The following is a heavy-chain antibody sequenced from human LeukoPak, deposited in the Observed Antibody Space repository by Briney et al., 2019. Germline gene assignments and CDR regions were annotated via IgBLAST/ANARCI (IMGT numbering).Heavy chain of an antibody. V-gene: IGHV1-69*04. CDR2: IIPILGIA. D-gene: IGHD2-21*02. CDR3: ARDCGGDCYSNY. Sequence: GASVKVSCKASGGTFSSYAISWVRQAPGQGLEWMGRIIPILGIANYAQKFQGRVTITADKSTSTAYMELSSLRSEDTAVYYCARDCGGDCYSNYWGQGTLVTVSS. J-gene: IGHJ4*02. CDR1: GGTFSSYA.